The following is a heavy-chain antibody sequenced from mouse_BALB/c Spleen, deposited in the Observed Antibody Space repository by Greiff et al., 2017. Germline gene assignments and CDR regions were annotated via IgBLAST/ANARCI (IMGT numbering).Heavy chain of an antibody. CDR1: GFTFSSFG. D-gene: IGHD1-1*01. Sequence: EVKLVESGGGLVQPGGSRKLSCAASGFTFSSFGMHWVRQAPEKGLEWVAYISSGSSTIYYADTVKGRFTISRDNPKNTLFLQMTSLRSEDTAMYYCARGIYYYGSSYYFDDWGQGTTLTVSS. CDR3: ARGIYYYGSSYYFDD. J-gene: IGHJ2*01. CDR2: ISSGSSTI. V-gene: IGHV5-17*02.